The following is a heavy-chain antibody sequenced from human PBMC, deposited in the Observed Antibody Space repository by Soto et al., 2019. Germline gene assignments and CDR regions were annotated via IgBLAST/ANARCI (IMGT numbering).Heavy chain of an antibody. CDR2: INPKSGGT. V-gene: IGHV1-46*03. J-gene: IGHJ4*02. D-gene: IGHD3-10*01. Sequence: QVQLVQSGAEVKKPGASVKVSCKASGYTFTSHHMHWVRQVPGEGLDWMGMINPKSGGTNSPQKFQGRVTMTRDTSTSTVYMELSSLRSEDTAVYYCCSLVYGQWYWGQGTLVTVSS. CDR1: GYTFTSHH. CDR3: CSLVYGQWY.